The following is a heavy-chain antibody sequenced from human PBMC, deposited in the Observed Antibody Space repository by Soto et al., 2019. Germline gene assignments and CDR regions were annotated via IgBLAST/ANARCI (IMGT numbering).Heavy chain of an antibody. CDR1: GFIFGSYS. J-gene: IGHJ4*02. CDR3: ARGEWEG. Sequence: EVQLVESGGGLVQPGGSLRLSCAASGFIFGSYSMNWVRQAPGKGLEWISNIGYDGNNIYYADSVKGRFTISRDNAKNSLFLQMSSLRAEDTAVYYCARGEWEGWGQGTLVTVSS. V-gene: IGHV3-48*01. D-gene: IGHD1-26*01. CDR2: IGYDGNNI.